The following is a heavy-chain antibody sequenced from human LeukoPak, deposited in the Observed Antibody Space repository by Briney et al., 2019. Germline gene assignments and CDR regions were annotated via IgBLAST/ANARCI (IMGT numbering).Heavy chain of an antibody. D-gene: IGHD3-22*01. V-gene: IGHV3-66*01. CDR1: GFTVSSNY. Sequence: GGSLRLSCAASGFTVSSNYMSWVRQAPGKGLEWVSVIYSGGSTYYADSVKGRFTISRDNSRNTLYLQMNSLRAEDTAAYYCAREESSGYYPTRDGTDVWGQGATVTVSS. CDR3: AREESSGYYPTRDGTDV. CDR2: IYSGGST. J-gene: IGHJ6*02.